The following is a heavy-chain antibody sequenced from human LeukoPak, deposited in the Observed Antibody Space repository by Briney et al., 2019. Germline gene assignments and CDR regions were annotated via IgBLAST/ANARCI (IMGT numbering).Heavy chain of an antibody. CDR3: ARRSVADNFDY. V-gene: IGHV5-51*01. J-gene: IGHJ4*02. CDR2: IYPRDSDT. D-gene: IGHD6-19*01. CDR1: GYNFINYW. Sequence: GESLKISCKGSGYNFINYWIGWVRQMPGKGLEWMGIIYPRDSDTRYSPSFQGQVTISADKSISTAYLQWSSLKASDTAMYYCARRSVADNFDYWGQGTLVTVSS.